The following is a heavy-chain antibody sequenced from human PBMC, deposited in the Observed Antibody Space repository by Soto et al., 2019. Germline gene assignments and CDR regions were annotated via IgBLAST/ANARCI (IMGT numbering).Heavy chain of an antibody. V-gene: IGHV4-39*01. Sequence: SETLSLTCTVSGGSISSSSYYWCWIRQPPGKGLEWIGSIYYSGSTYYNPSLKSRVTISVDTSKNQFSLKLSSVTAADTAVYYCARREGYGDPWGVVYYYYMDVWGKGTTVT. CDR2: IYYSGST. J-gene: IGHJ6*03. CDR1: GGSISSSSYY. CDR3: ARREGYGDPWGVVYYYYMDV. D-gene: IGHD4-17*01.